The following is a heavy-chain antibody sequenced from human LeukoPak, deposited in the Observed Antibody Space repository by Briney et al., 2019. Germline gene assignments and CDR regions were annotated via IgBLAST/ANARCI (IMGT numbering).Heavy chain of an antibody. V-gene: IGHV3-30*03. CDR2: ISYDGSNK. J-gene: IGHJ4*02. CDR1: GFTFSSYG. Sequence: GGSLRLSCAASGFTFSSYGMHWVRQAPGKGLEWVAVISYDGSNKYYADSVKGRFTISRDNSKNTLYLQMNSLRAEDTAVYYCARNAVAGLYFDYWGQGTLVTVSS. CDR3: ARNAVAGLYFDY. D-gene: IGHD6-19*01.